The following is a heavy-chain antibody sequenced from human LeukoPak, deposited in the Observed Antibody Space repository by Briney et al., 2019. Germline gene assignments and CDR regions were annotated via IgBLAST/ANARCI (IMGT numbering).Heavy chain of an antibody. CDR3: AKDQHSSGWYVADY. V-gene: IGHV3-21*04. CDR1: GFTFSSSS. Sequence: PGGSLRLSCAASGFTFSSSSMNWVRQAPGKGLEWVSSLSSNSAYIYYADSVRGRFTISRDNSKNTLSLEMKTQRAEDTAVYYCAKDQHSSGWYVADYWGQGTLVTVSS. CDR2: LSSNSAYI. D-gene: IGHD6-19*01. J-gene: IGHJ4*02.